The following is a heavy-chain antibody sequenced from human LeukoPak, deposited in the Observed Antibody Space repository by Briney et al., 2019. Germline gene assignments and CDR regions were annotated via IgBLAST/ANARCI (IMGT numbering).Heavy chain of an antibody. J-gene: IGHJ4*02. D-gene: IGHD1-14*01. CDR2: INSDGSGP. Sequence: GGSGRVSWVASGFAFRNCCMHWVRQAPEKGLMWVSKINSDGSGPDYADSVKGRFTISRDNAKNTLYLQMNSLRAEDTAVYYCARDVYGLGDYWGQGTLVTVSS. V-gene: IGHV3-74*01. CDR3: ARDVYGLGDY. CDR1: GFAFRNCC.